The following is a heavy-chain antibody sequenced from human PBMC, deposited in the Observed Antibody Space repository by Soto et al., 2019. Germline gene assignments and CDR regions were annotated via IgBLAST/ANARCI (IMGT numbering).Heavy chain of an antibody. V-gene: IGHV3-33*01. J-gene: IGHJ4*02. Sequence: GESLRLTWAASGFTFSSYGMHWVRQAPGKGLEWVAVIWYDGSNKYYADSVKGRFTISRENSKNTLYLHINSLRAEDTAADYCARDELRHWLLDYCGQGILLTVSS. D-gene: IGHD6-19*01. CDR3: ARDELRHWLLDY. CDR1: GFTFSSYG. CDR2: IWYDGSNK.